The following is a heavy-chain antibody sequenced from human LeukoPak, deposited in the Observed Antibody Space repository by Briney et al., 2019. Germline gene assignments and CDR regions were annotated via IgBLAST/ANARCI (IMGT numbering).Heavy chain of an antibody. CDR3: ARGSEGSGSYVMDV. J-gene: IGHJ6*03. CDR2: ISSSSYI. Sequence: PGGSLRLSCAASGFTFSSYSMNWVRQAPGKGLEWVSSISSSSYIYYADSVKGRFTISRDNAKNSLYLQMNSLRAEDTAVYYCARGSEGSGSYVMDVWGKGTTVTVSS. V-gene: IGHV3-21*01. CDR1: GFTFSSYS. D-gene: IGHD3-10*01.